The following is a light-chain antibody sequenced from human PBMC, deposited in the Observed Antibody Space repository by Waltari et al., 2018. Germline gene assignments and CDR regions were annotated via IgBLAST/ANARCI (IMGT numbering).Light chain of an antibody. V-gene: IGLV2-11*01. J-gene: IGLJ2*01. CDR2: DVP. CDR3: CSYAGRYTLI. CDR1: SADVGGTDC. Sequence: QSALTQPRSVSGSPGQSVTISCTGTSADVGGTDCAPWYPRHPGPAPNLIISDVPAXXXXXXXXXSGSKSGNTASLXISGLQAEDEADYSCCSYAGRYTLIFGGGTKVTVL.